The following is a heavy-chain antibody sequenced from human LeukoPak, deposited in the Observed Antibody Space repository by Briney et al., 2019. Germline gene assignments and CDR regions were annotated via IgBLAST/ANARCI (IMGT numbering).Heavy chain of an antibody. CDR3: AKDRSVLRYFDWEGPGMDV. CDR2: ISYDGSNK. Sequence: GRSLRLSCAASGFTFSSYGMHWVRQAPGKGLEWVAVISYDGSNKYYADSVKGRFTISRDNSKNTLYLQMNSLRAEDTAVYYCAKDRSVLRYFDWEGPGMDVWGKGTTVTVSS. CDR1: GFTFSSYG. D-gene: IGHD3-9*01. V-gene: IGHV3-30*18. J-gene: IGHJ6*04.